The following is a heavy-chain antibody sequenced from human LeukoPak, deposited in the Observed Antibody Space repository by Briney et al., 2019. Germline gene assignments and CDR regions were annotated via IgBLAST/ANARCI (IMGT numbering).Heavy chain of an antibody. V-gene: IGHV4-59*08. Sequence: SETLSLTCTVSGGSISSYYWSWIRQPPGKGLEWIGYIYYSGSTNHNPSLKSRVTISVDTSKNQFSLKLSSVTAADTAVYYCARLSWGVLDYWGQGTLVTVSS. CDR1: GGSISSYY. CDR3: ARLSWGVLDY. CDR2: IYYSGST. D-gene: IGHD3-16*01. J-gene: IGHJ4*02.